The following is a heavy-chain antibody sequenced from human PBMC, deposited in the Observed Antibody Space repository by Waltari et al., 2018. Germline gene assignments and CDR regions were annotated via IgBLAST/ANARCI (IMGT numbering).Heavy chain of an antibody. V-gene: IGHV4-34*02. CDR1: GVPFSGYY. J-gene: IGHJ6*02. D-gene: IGHD2-15*01. Sequence: QVQLQQWGAGQLQPSETLSLTCAVYGVPFSGYYWGWIRQPPGKGLEWMGEINHNGNINRHPSRRSRLTMLIDTSKSQFALKLNSVTAADTGVYYCVRLEDCTGPGGNCYSADSFAMDVWGQGTMVTVSS. CDR2: INHNGNI. CDR3: VRLEDCTGPGGNCYSADSFAMDV.